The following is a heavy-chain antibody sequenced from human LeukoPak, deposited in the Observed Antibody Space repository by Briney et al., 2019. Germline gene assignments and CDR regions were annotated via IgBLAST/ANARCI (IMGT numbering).Heavy chain of an antibody. J-gene: IGHJ4*02. D-gene: IGHD5-18*01. V-gene: IGHV3-74*03. Sequence: GGSLRLSCAASEFNVSNYWMHWIRQAPGTGPMWVSRINGDGSDTKYADSVKGRLTISRDNAKNTLYLHVNSLRAEDTALYWCARWDTGMAAFDLWGQGTLVTVSS. CDR2: INGDGSDT. CDR1: EFNVSNYW. CDR3: ARWDTGMAAFDL.